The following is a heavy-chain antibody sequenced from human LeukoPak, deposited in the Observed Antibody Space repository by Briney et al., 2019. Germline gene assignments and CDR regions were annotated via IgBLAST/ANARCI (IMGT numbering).Heavy chain of an antibody. D-gene: IGHD5-18*01. CDR2: INAGDGNT. J-gene: IGHJ5*02. Sequence: ASVKVSCKASGYTFTTYAMHWVRLAPGQRLEWMGWINAGDGNTKYSQKFQGRVTITRDTSASTAYMELSSLRSEGTAVYYCARDGYSYGYVWFDPWGQGTLVTVSS. CDR1: GYTFTTYA. V-gene: IGHV1-3*01. CDR3: ARDGYSYGYVWFDP.